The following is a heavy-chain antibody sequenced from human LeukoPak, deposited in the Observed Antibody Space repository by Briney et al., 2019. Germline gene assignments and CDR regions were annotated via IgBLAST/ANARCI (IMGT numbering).Heavy chain of an antibody. D-gene: IGHD2-21*01. CDR3: ARDITMDV. Sequence: GGSLRLSCVASGLTFNNYSMNWVRQAPGKGLEWVSFITRGSSTVYYADSVKGRFTISRDNAKNSLYLQMNSLRAEDTAVYYCARDITMDVWGQGTTVAVSS. V-gene: IGHV3-48*01. CDR1: GLTFNNYS. CDR2: ITRGSSTV. J-gene: IGHJ6*02.